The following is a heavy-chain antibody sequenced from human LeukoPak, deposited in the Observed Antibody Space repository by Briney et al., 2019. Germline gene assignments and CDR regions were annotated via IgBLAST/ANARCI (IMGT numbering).Heavy chain of an antibody. D-gene: IGHD4-11*01. V-gene: IGHV3-48*01. CDR1: GITFSNYG. Sequence: GGSLRLSCAASGITFSNYGMNWVRQAPGKGLEWVSYISSSSSTIYYADSVKGRFTISRDNAKNSLYLQMNSLRAEDTAVYYCARDYSNFGYWGQGTLVTVSS. J-gene: IGHJ4*02. CDR3: ARDYSNFGY. CDR2: ISSSSSTI.